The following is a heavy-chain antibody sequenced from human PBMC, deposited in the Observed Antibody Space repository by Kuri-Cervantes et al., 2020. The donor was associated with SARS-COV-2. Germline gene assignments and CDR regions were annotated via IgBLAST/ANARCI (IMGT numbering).Heavy chain of an antibody. CDR2: IWYDGSNK. J-gene: IGHJ5*02. Sequence: GESLKISCAASGSTFSSYGMHWVRQAPGKGLEWVAVIWYDGSNKYYADSVKGRFTISRDNSKNTLYLQMNSLRAEDTAVYYCARARTIAAHPENWFDPWGQGTLVTVSS. CDR3: ARARTIAAHPENWFDP. V-gene: IGHV3-33*01. CDR1: GSTFSSYG. D-gene: IGHD6-6*01.